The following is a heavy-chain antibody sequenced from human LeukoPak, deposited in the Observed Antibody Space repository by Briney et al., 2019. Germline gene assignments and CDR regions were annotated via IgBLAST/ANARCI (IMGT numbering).Heavy chain of an antibody. CDR1: GFTFSSYA. CDR3: AKAPVSYYYDSSGYYYFDY. J-gene: IGHJ4*02. V-gene: IGHV3-23*01. Sequence: GGSLRLSCAASGFTFSSYAMSWVRQAPGKGLEWVSAISGSGGSTYYADSVKGRFTISRDNSKNTLYLQMSSLRAEDTAVYYCAKAPVSYYYDSSGYYYFDYWGQGTLVTVSS. D-gene: IGHD3-22*01. CDR2: ISGSGGST.